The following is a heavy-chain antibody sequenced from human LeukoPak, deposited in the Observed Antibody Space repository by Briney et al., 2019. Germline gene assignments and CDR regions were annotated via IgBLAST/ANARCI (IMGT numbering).Heavy chain of an antibody. D-gene: IGHD6-19*01. CDR3: AREHHHNSGWYVPRNDAFDI. V-gene: IGHV4-39*07. Sequence: SEALSLTCTVSGGSISSSSYYWGWIRQPPGKGLEWIGSIYYSGSTYYNPSLKSRVTISGDTSKNQFSLKLSSVTAADTAVYYCAREHHHNSGWYVPRNDAFDIWGRGTMVTVSS. CDR1: GGSISSSSYY. CDR2: IYYSGST. J-gene: IGHJ3*02.